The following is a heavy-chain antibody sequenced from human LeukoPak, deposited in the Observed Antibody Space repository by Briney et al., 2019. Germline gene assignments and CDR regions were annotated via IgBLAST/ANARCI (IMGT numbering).Heavy chain of an antibody. D-gene: IGHD6-19*01. J-gene: IGHJ4*02. CDR1: GDSVSTTSAA. V-gene: IGHV6-1*01. CDR2: TYYRSKWYN. Sequence: SQTLSLTCAISGDSVSTTSAASNSIRQSPSRGLEWLGRTYYRSKWYNEYAVSVKSRITINPDTSKNQFSLQLNSVTPEDTAVYYCAMSVADLDSSGQGTLVTVSS. CDR3: AMSVADLDS.